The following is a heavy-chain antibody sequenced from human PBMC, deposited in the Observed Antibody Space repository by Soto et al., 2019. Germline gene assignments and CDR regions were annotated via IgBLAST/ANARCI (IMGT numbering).Heavy chain of an antibody. CDR2: TSYRSKWTN. CDR3: TREGVHAFDV. CDR1: GDSVSSNSAA. Sequence: SQTLSLTCAISGDSVSSNSAARNWIRQSPSRGLEWLGRTSYRSKWTNDYAVSVKSRITINPDTSKNQFSLQLMSVTPEDTAVYYCTREGVHAFDVWGQGTVVTVSS. J-gene: IGHJ3*01. V-gene: IGHV6-1*01.